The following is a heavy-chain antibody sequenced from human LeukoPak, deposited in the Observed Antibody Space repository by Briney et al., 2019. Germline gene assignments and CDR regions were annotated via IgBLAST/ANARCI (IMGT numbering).Heavy chain of an antibody. CDR3: ARGWAGNY. Sequence: PGGSLRLSCAASGFTFSNYEMKWVRQAPGEGLEWVSYIGSSGTLMYYADSVKGRFTISRDNAKNSLYLQMNSLRAEDTAVYYCARGWAGNYWGQGTLVTVPS. CDR2: IGSSGTLM. V-gene: IGHV3-48*03. J-gene: IGHJ4*02. CDR1: GFTFSNYE. D-gene: IGHD6-19*01.